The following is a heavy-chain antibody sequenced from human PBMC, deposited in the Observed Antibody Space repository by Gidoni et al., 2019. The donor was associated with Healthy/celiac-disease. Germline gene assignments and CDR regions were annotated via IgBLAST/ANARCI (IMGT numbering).Heavy chain of an antibody. D-gene: IGHD2-21*02. CDR1: GGSTSSSSYY. CDR2: SYSSGST. J-gene: IGHJ4*02. Sequence: QLQLQESGPGLVKPSETLSLTCTVSGGSTSSSSYYWGGIRQPPGKGLEWIGSSYSSGSTYYNPSLKSRVTISVDTSKNQFSLKLSSVTAADTAVYYCARGIVVVTAEYFDYWGQGTLVTVSS. CDR3: ARGIVVVTAEYFDY. V-gene: IGHV4-39*01.